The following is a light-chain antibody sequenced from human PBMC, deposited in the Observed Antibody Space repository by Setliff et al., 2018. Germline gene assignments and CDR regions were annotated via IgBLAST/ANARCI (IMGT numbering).Light chain of an antibody. CDR2: XXS. CDR3: SSYTSSSTPVV. CDR1: SSDVGGYNY. Sequence: QSVLTQPASVSGSPGQSITISCTGTSSDVGGYNYVSXXXXXXXXXXKLMIXXXSNRPSGVSNRFSGSKSGNTASLTISGLQAEDEADYYCSSYTSSSTPVVFGGGTKGTVL. V-gene: IGLV2-14*01. J-gene: IGLJ2*01.